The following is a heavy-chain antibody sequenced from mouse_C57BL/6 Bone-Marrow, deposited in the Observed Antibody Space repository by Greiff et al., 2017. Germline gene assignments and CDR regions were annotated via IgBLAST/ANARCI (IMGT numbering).Heavy chain of an antibody. CDR1: GYTFTSYD. CDR2: IYPRDGST. J-gene: IGHJ1*03. CDR3: ARTHRSLTGPGYWYFDV. V-gene: IGHV1-85*01. D-gene: IGHD4-1*01. Sequence: LVESGPELVKPGASVKLSCKASGYTFTSYDINWVKQRPGQGLEWIGWIYPRDGSTTYNEKFKGKATLTVDTSSSTAYMELHSLTSEDSAVYFCARTHRSLTGPGYWYFDVWGTGTTVTVSS.